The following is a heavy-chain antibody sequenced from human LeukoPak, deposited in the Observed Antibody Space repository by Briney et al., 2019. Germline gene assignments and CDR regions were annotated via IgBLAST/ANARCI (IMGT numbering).Heavy chain of an antibody. V-gene: IGHV3-74*01. CDR2: INSDGSST. Sequence: GGSLRLSCAASGFIFSTYWMHWVRQAPGKGLVWVSRINSDGSSTSYADSVKGRFTISRDNAKNTLYLQMNSLRAEDTAVYYCAELGITMIGGVWGKGTTVTISS. CDR3: AELGITMIGGV. J-gene: IGHJ6*04. CDR1: GFIFSTYW. D-gene: IGHD3-10*02.